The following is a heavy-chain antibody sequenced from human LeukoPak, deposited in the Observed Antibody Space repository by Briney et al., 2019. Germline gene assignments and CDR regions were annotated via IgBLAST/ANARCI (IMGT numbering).Heavy chain of an antibody. CDR2: IYPGDSDT. J-gene: IGHJ6*03. Sequence: GDSLKISCKGSRYSFTSYWIGWVRQMPGKGLEWMGIIYPGDSDTRYSPSFQGQVTISADRSISTAYLQRSSLKASDTAMYYCARGFYGGYYYYYYMDVWGKGTTVTVSS. D-gene: IGHD4/OR15-4a*01. CDR1: RYSFTSYW. CDR3: ARGFYGGYYYYYYMDV. V-gene: IGHV5-51*01.